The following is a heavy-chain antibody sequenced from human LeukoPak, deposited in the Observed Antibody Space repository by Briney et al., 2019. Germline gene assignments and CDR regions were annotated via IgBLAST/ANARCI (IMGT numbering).Heavy chain of an antibody. J-gene: IGHJ4*02. CDR3: AKDREWLQLQGFDY. Sequence: GGPLRLSCAASGFTFSSYGMSWVRQAPGKGLEWVSAISGPGGRTYYADSVKGRFTISRDNSKNTLYLQMNSLRAEDTAVYYCAKDREWLQLQGFDYWGQGTLVTVSS. CDR1: GFTFSSYG. V-gene: IGHV3-23*01. CDR2: ISGPGGRT. D-gene: IGHD5-24*01.